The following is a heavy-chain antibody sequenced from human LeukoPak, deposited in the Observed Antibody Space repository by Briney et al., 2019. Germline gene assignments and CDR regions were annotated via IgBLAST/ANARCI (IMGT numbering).Heavy chain of an antibody. CDR3: ARDNFNRYSYRFDP. D-gene: IGHD5-18*01. Sequence: SVTVSFKASGGTFSSYAISWVRQAPGQGLEWMGGIIPIFGTANYAQKFQGRVTITADKSTSTAYMELSSLRSEDTAVYYCARDNFNRYSYRFDPWGQGTLVTVSS. CDR1: GGTFSSYA. V-gene: IGHV1-69*06. J-gene: IGHJ5*02. CDR2: IIPIFGTA.